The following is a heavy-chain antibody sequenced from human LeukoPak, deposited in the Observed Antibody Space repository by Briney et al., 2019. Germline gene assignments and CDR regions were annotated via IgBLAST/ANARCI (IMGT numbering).Heavy chain of an antibody. CDR2: IKQDGSEK. CDR1: GFTFSSYW. D-gene: IGHD4-17*01. CDR3: AKYRNPDDYGDYVSFSPHAFDI. V-gene: IGHV3-7*01. Sequence: GGSLRLSCAASGFTFSSYWMSWVRQAPGKGLEWVANIKQDGSEKYDVDSVEGRFTISSDNYKKTLHLQMNSLRVEDTAVYYCAKYRNPDDYGDYVSFSPHAFDIWGQGTMVTVSA. J-gene: IGHJ3*02.